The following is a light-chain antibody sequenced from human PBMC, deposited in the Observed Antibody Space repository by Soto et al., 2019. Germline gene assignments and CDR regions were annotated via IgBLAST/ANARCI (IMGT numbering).Light chain of an antibody. J-gene: IGKJ4*01. CDR1: QSIGTY. Sequence: IQMTQSPSSLSASVGDRVTITCRASQSIGTYLNWYRQRPGKAPGLLIFLASTLQSGVPSRFSGSGSGTDFSLTIGSLQPEDFATYYCQQSFSALVTFGGGTKVQI. CDR3: QQSFSALVT. CDR2: LAS. V-gene: IGKV1-39*01.